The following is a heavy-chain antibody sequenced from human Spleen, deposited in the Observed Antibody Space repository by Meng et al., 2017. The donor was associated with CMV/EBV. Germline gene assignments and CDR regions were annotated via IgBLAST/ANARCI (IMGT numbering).Heavy chain of an antibody. CDR1: GGSISNYY. J-gene: IGHJ4*02. Sequence: SETLSLTCSVSGGSISNYYWSWIRQPPGKGLEWIGYIYYSGSTNYNPSLRSRVTISADTSKNQFSLELVSVSAADTAMYYCSGGVVSALGPAYWGQGTLVTVSS. D-gene: IGHD2-15*01. CDR2: IYYSGST. V-gene: IGHV4-59*01. CDR3: SGGVVSALGPAY.